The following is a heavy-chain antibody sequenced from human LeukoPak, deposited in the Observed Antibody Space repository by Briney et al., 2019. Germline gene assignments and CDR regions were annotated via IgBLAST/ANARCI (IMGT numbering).Heavy chain of an antibody. V-gene: IGHV2-5*02. J-gene: IGHJ4*02. D-gene: IGHD3-16*02. CDR2: IYWDDDK. CDR3: ARYVWGSYRSSDYYFDY. Sequence: SGPTLVNPTQTLTLTCTFSGFSLSTSGVGVGGIRQPPGKALEWLALIYWDDDKRYSPSLKSRLTITKDTSKNQVVLTMTNMDPVDTATYYCARYVWGSYRSSDYYFDYWGQATLVTVSS. CDR1: GFSLSTSGVG.